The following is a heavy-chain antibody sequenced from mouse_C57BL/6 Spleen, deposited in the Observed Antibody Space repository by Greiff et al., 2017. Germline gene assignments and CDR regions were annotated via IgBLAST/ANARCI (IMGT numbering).Heavy chain of an antibody. Sequence: VQLQQSGASVKISCKASGYAFSSYWMNWVKQRPGKGLEWIGQIYPGDGDTNYNGKFKGKATLTADKSSSTAYMQLSSLTSEDSAVYFCARWDYYGSSYDWYFDVWGTGTTVTVSS. V-gene: IGHV1-80*01. CDR2: IYPGDGDT. J-gene: IGHJ1*03. D-gene: IGHD1-1*01. CDR3: ARWDYYGSSYDWYFDV. CDR1: GYAFSSYW.